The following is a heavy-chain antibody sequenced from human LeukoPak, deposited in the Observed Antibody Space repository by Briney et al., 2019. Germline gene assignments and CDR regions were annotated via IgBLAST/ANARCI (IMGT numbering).Heavy chain of an antibody. CDR3: ARIGTAMIDY. D-gene: IGHD5-18*01. V-gene: IGHV4-38-2*02. CDR1: GYSIRSGFY. Sequence: PSETLSRTCTVSGYSIRSGFYWGWLRQAPGKGLEWIGSIFQGGTTFYNPSLKSRVIISADTSNNEFSLKLSSVTAADTAVYYCARIGTAMIDYWGQGTLVTVSS. CDR2: IFQGGTT. J-gene: IGHJ4*02.